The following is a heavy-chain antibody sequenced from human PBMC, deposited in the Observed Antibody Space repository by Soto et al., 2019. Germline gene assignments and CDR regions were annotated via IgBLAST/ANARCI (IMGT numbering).Heavy chain of an antibody. Sequence: QVQLLQSGAELRKPGASVKVSCQAFGYSFSYYGINWVRQAPGQGLEWMGWSNPYNGHKNYAQKFADRLTMTTDTSTATVSMELRNIKSDDTAVYYCVRARLRGYDNSGFYSWGQGTLVTVSS. D-gene: IGHD3-22*01. CDR3: VRARLRGYDNSGFYS. CDR1: GYSFSYYG. V-gene: IGHV1-18*01. CDR2: SNPYNGHK. J-gene: IGHJ5*02.